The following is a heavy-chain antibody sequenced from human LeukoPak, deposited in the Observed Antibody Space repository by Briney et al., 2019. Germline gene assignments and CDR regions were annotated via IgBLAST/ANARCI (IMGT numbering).Heavy chain of an antibody. D-gene: IGHD6-13*01. V-gene: IGHV4-59*01. CDR1: GGSISSYY. CDR2: IYYSGST. Sequence: SETLSLTCTVSGGSISSYYWSWIRQPPGKGLEWIGYIYYSGSTNYNPSLKSRVTISVDTSKNQFSLKLSSVTAADTAVYYCARNGYSSSWYSGYYYYHYMDVWGKGTTVTVSS. CDR3: ARNGYSSSWYSGYYYYHYMDV. J-gene: IGHJ6*03.